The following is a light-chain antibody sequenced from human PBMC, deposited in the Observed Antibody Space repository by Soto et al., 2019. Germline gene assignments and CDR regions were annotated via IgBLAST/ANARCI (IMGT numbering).Light chain of an antibody. CDR2: EVT. CDR3: NSYTTLSNRV. V-gene: IGLV2-14*01. Sequence: QSALTQPASVSGSPGQSITISCPGTSSDIGAYNYVSWYQQHPGKATKLLIYEVTNRPSGVSDRFSGSKSGNTASLTISGLQAEDEANYYCNSYTTLSNRVFGTGTKVTVL. J-gene: IGLJ1*01. CDR1: SSDIGAYNY.